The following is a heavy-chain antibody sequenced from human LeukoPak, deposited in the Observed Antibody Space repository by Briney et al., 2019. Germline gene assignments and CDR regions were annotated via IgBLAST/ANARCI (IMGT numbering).Heavy chain of an antibody. CDR2: INSDGSST. J-gene: IGHJ4*02. D-gene: IGHD1-26*01. CDR3: ARDFLSVGATTSFDY. CDR1: GFAFRSYW. V-gene: IGHV3-74*01. Sequence: GGSLRLSCAASGFAFRSYWMHWVRQAPGKGLVWVSRINSDGSSTSYADSVKGRFTISRDNAKNTLYLQMNSLRAEDTAVYYCARDFLSVGATTSFDYWGQGTLVTVSS.